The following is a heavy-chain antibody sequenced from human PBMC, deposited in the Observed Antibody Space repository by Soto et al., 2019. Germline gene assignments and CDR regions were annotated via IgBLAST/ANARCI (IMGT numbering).Heavy chain of an antibody. Sequence: EVQLLESGGGLVQPGGSLRLSCAASGFTFSSYAMSWVRQAPGKGLEWVSAMSGSGGSTYYADSVKGRFTIARDNSKNTLYLQMNSLRAEDTAVYYCAKEGAYTVTTEDYWGQGTLVTVSS. D-gene: IGHD4-17*01. V-gene: IGHV3-23*01. CDR1: GFTFSSYA. CDR2: MSGSGGST. CDR3: AKEGAYTVTTEDY. J-gene: IGHJ4*02.